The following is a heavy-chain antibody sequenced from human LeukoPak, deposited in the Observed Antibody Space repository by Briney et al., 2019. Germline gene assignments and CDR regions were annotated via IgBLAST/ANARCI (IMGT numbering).Heavy chain of an antibody. V-gene: IGHV3-21*01. CDR1: GFTFSSYS. D-gene: IGHD5-12*01. J-gene: IGHJ1*01. Sequence: GGSLRLSCAASGFTFSSYSMNWVRQAPGKGLEWVSSISSSSSYIYYAGSVKGRFTISRDNAKNSLYLQMNSLRAEDTAVYYCARGGPWIQHWGQGTLVTVSS. CDR2: ISSSSSYI. CDR3: ARGGPWIQH.